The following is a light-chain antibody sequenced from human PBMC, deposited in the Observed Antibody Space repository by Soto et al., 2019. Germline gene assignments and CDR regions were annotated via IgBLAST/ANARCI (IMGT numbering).Light chain of an antibody. J-gene: IGLJ3*02. CDR2: EVS. V-gene: IGLV2-14*01. Sequence: QSALTQPASVSGSPGQSITISCTETSSDVGGYNYVSWYQQHPGKAPKLMIYEVSNRPSGVSNRFSGSKSGNTASLTISGRQAEDEADYYCSSYTSSSTRVFGGGTK. CDR1: SSDVGGYNY. CDR3: SSYTSSSTRV.